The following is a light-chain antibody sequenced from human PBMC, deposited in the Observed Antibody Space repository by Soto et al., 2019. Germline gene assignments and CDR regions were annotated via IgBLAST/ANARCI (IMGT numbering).Light chain of an antibody. CDR3: QHYNSWPPWT. J-gene: IGKJ1*01. CDR2: GAS. CDR1: QSISTN. Sequence: IVMTQSPVTMSVSPGERATLSCRASQSISTNLAWYQQKPGQAPRLLIYGASTRATGSPARFSGGGSGTDFTLTISSLQSEDVAVYSCQHYNSWPPWTFGQGTKVETK. V-gene: IGKV3-15*01.